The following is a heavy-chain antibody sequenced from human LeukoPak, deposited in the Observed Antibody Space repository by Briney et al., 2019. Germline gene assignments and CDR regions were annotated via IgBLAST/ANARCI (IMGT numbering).Heavy chain of an antibody. D-gene: IGHD6-6*01. CDR3: AREGLWGAARDAFDI. V-gene: IGHV3-48*03. CDR2: ISISGSTI. Sequence: PGGSLRLSCAASGFTFSSYEMNWVRQALGKGLEWVSYISISGSTIYYADSVKGRFTISRDNAKNSLYLQMNSLRVEDTAVYYCAREGLWGAARDAFDIWGQGTMVTVSS. CDR1: GFTFSSYE. J-gene: IGHJ3*02.